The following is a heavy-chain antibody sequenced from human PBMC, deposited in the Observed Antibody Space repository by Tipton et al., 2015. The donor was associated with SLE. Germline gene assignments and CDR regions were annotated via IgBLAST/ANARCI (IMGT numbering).Heavy chain of an antibody. J-gene: IGHJ4*02. V-gene: IGHV4-59*11. CDR1: GGSISSHY. CDR2: ISYIGSP. CDR3: ARADIAVAGALGY. Sequence: TLSLTCTVSGGSISSHYWRWIRQPPGKGLEWIGFISYIGSPNYNPSLKSRVTISVDTSKNHFSLKLSSVTAADTAVYYCARADIAVAGALGYWGQGTLVTVSS. D-gene: IGHD6-19*01.